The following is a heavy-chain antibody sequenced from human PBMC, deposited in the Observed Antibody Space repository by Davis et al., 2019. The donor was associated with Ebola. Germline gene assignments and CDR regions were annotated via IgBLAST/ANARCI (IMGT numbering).Heavy chain of an antibody. J-gene: IGHJ5*02. CDR3: ARVRSGTVWFDP. V-gene: IGHV1-8*01. CDR2: MNPNSGNT. Sequence: AASVKVSCKASGYTFTSYDINWVRQATGQGLEWMGWMNPNSGNTGYAQKFQGRVTMTRNTSISTAYMELSSLRSEDTAVYYCARVRSGTVWFDPWGQGTLVAVSS. CDR1: GYTFTSYD. D-gene: IGHD3-10*01.